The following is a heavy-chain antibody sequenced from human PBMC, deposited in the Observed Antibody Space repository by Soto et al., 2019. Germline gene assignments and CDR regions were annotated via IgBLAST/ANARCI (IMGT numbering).Heavy chain of an antibody. J-gene: IGHJ4*02. D-gene: IGHD3-22*01. CDR3: AGLYPYESSGYHLNY. CDR1: GGSISSGGYS. V-gene: IGHV4-30-2*06. Sequence: PSETLSLTCAVSGGSISSGGYSWSWIRQSPGKGLEWIGYIHHSGSTYYNPSLKSRVTISEDRSKNQFSLKLRSVTAADTAVFYCAGLYPYESSGYHLNYWGQGALVTVSS. CDR2: IHHSGST.